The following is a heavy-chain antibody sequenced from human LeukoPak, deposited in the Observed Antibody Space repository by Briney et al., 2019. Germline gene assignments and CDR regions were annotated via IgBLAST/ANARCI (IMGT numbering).Heavy chain of an antibody. CDR3: ARPIHCTSGVCYEY. CDR1: GYSFTSYW. D-gene: IGHD2-8*01. J-gene: IGHJ4*02. Sequence: GESLKISCKGSGYSFTSYWIGWVRQMPGKGLEWMGIIYPADSSTKFSPSFQGQVTISVDKSIATAYLQWSSLKASDTAMYYCARPIHCTSGVCYEYWGQGTLVTVSS. CDR2: IYPADSST. V-gene: IGHV5-51*01.